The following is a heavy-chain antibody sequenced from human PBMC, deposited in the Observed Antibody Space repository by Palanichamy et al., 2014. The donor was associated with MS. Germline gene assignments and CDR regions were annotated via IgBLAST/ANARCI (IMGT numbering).Heavy chain of an antibody. CDR3: AGDGASTGLSY. J-gene: IGHJ4*02. CDR1: GFTVSSNY. D-gene: IGHD2-8*02. Sequence: EVHLVESGGGLIQPGGSLRLSCAASGFTVSSNYMSWVRQAPGKGLEWVSLIYSGGSTYNADSAKGRFSISRDNSKNTLYLQMNSLSAEDTAVYYCAGDGASTGLSYWGQGTLVTVSS. V-gene: IGHV3-53*01. CDR2: IYSGGST.